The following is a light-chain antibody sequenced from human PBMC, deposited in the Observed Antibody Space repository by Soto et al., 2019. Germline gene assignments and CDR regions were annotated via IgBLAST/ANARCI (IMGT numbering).Light chain of an antibody. J-gene: IGKJ1*01. CDR2: GAS. Sequence: EIVMTQSPATLSVSPGERATLSCRASQSVSSNLAWYQQKPGQAPRLLIYGASTMATGIPARFSGSGSGPEFTLTISSLQSEDFAVYYCQQYNNWPPWTFGQGTKVEIK. CDR3: QQYNNWPPWT. CDR1: QSVSSN. V-gene: IGKV3-15*01.